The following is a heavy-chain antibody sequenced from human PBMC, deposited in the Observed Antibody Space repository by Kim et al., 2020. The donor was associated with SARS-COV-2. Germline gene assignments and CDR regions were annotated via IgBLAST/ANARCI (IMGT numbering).Heavy chain of an antibody. CDR3: ARARRNSGSYSGAYNWFDP. CDR2: IYYSGST. Sequence: SETLSLTCTVSGGSISSGGYYWSWIRQHPGKGLEWIGYIYYSGSTYYNPSLKSRVTISVDTSKNQFSLKLSSVTAADTAVYYCARARRNSGSYSGAYNWFDPWGQGTLVTVSS. CDR1: GGSISSGGYY. J-gene: IGHJ5*02. V-gene: IGHV4-31*03. D-gene: IGHD3-10*01.